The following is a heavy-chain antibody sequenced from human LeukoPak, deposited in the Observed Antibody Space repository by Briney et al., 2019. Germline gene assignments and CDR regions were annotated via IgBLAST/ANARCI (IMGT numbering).Heavy chain of an antibody. CDR3: ASPSGRQYADALDI. D-gene: IGHD1-26*01. CDR1: GASIRSTHW. V-gene: IGHV4-4*02. J-gene: IGHJ3*02. CDR2: IYHSGNT. Sequence: SGTLSLTCGVSGASIRSTHWWTWVRQPPGKGLEWIGEIYHSGNTEYNPSLSSRLLISVDKSKNQFSLKLTSVTAADTAMYYCASPSGRQYADALDIWGQGRMVIVSS.